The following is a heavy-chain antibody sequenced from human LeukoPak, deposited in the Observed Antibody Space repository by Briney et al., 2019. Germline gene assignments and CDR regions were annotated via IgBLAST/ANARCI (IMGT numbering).Heavy chain of an antibody. D-gene: IGHD5-18*01. CDR3: ARQGYSYGYDY. CDR1: GYSFTSYW. J-gene: IGHJ4*02. V-gene: IGHV5-51*01. Sequence: GESLKISCKGSGYSFTSYWISWVRQMPGKGLEWMGIIYPGDSDTRYSPSFQGQITISADKSISTAYLQWSSLKASDTAIYYCARQGYSYGYDYWGQGTLVTVSS. CDR2: IYPGDSDT.